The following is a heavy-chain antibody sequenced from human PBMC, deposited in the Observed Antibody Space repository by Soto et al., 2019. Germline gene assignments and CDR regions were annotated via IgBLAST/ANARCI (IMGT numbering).Heavy chain of an antibody. Sequence: GGSLRLSCEASGFTFSSYAMNWVRQAPGKGLEWISVISGSGGATYFADPVKGRFVISRDNSKNSLYLQMNSLRAADTAIYYCAKATLRAVRPLVFDYWCPGTLVTVSS. V-gene: IGHV3-23*01. CDR2: ISGSGGAT. J-gene: IGHJ4*02. CDR3: AKATLRAVRPLVFDY. CDR1: GFTFSSYA. D-gene: IGHD3-10*01.